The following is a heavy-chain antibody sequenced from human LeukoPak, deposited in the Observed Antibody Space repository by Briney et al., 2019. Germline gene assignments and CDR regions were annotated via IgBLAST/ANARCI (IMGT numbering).Heavy chain of an antibody. CDR3: AQTDLPHVLRYFGWTGVAFDI. D-gene: IGHD3-9*01. CDR2: IYYSGST. CDR1: GGSISSGGYY. Sequence: SETLSLTCTVSGGSISSGGYYWSRIRQHPGKGLEWIGYIYYSGSTYYNPSLKSRVTISVDTSKNQSSLKLSSVTAADTAVYYCAQTDLPHVLRYFGWTGVAFDIWGQGTMVTVSS. V-gene: IGHV4-31*03. J-gene: IGHJ3*02.